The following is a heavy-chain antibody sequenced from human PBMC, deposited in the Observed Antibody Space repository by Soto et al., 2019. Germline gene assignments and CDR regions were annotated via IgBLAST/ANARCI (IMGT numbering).Heavy chain of an antibody. Sequence: PSETLSLTCSVPGYSVSSSDYYWAWIRQPPGKGLEWIGSMLYSGLTYYNPSLKSRVTLSVDTTKNQFSVRLNSVTASDTAVYYCAPLSVSLSGPYGIHVWGQGTTVTSP. J-gene: IGHJ6*02. CDR1: GYSVSSSDYY. D-gene: IGHD2-15*01. CDR2: MLYSGLT. CDR3: APLSVSLSGPYGIHV. V-gene: IGHV4-39*01.